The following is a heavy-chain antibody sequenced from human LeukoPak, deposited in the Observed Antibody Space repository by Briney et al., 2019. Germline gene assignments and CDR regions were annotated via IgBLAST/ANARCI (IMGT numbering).Heavy chain of an antibody. CDR2: INHSGST. V-gene: IGHV4-34*01. CDR3: ARERGPYTVVVPAAMPYYFDY. CDR1: GGSFSGYY. J-gene: IGHJ4*02. D-gene: IGHD2-2*01. Sequence: SETLSLTCAVYGGSFSGYYWSWIRRPPGKGLEWIGEINHSGSTNYNPSLKSRVTISVDTSKNQFSLKLSSVTAADTAVYYCARERGPYTVVVPAAMPYYFDYWGQGTLVTVSS.